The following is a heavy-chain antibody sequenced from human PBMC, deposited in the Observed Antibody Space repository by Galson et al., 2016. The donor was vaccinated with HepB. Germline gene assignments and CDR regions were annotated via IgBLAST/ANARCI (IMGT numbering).Heavy chain of an antibody. CDR2: INPNTGGT. CDR3: ARERRSSLGRMWDDAFDV. D-gene: IGHD3-16*01. J-gene: IGHJ3*01. Sequence: SVKVSCKASRYTFTDYYIHWVRQAPGQGLDWLGWINPNTGGTDYAQKFQGRVTMTRDTSINTAYMELSSLRSDDTAVYYCARERRSSLGRMWDDAFDVWGQGTMVTVSS. V-gene: IGHV1-2*02. CDR1: RYTFTDYY.